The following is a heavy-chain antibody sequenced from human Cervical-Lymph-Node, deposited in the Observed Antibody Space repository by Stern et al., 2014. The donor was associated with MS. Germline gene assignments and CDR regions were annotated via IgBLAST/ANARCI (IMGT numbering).Heavy chain of an antibody. D-gene: IGHD2-2*01. CDR3: ARVRVEYCSSTSCLNRFDP. CDR2: IYHSGST. Sequence: QVQLQESGPGLVKPSGTLSLTCAVSGGSISSSNWWSWVRQPPGKGLEWIGEIYHSGSTNYNPSLKSRVNISVDKSKNQFSLKLSSVTAADTAVYYCARVRVEYCSSTSCLNRFDPWGQGTLVTVSS. CDR1: GGSISSSNW. V-gene: IGHV4-4*02. J-gene: IGHJ5*02.